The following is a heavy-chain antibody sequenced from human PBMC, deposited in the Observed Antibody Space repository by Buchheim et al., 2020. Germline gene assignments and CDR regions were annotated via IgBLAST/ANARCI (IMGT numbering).Heavy chain of an antibody. V-gene: IGHV3-30*18. CDR1: GFTFSSDG. J-gene: IGHJ4*02. Sequence: QVQLVESGGGVVQPGRSLRLSCAASGFTFSSDGMHWVRQAPGKGLEWVAVISYGGSNKYYADSVKGRFTISRDNSKNTLYLQMNSLRAEDTAVYYCAKELVIGAVARISPFDYWGQGTL. CDR2: ISYGGSNK. CDR3: AKELVIGAVARISPFDY. D-gene: IGHD6-19*01.